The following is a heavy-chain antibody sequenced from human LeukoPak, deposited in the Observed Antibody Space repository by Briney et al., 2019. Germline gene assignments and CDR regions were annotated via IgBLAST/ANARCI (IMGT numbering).Heavy chain of an antibody. Sequence: PGGSLRLSCTASGFTFGDYAMSWFRQAPGKGLGWVGFIRSKAYGGTTEYAASVKGRFTISRDDSKSIAYLQMNSLKTEDTAVYYCTRDDGSKPFDYWGQGTLVTVSS. V-gene: IGHV3-49*03. CDR1: GFTFGDYA. J-gene: IGHJ4*02. CDR2: IRSKAYGGTT. CDR3: TRDDGSKPFDY. D-gene: IGHD3-10*01.